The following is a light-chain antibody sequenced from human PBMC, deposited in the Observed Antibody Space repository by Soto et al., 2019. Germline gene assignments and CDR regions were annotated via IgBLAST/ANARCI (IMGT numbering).Light chain of an antibody. V-gene: IGKV1-27*01. CDR2: GAS. J-gene: IGKJ1*01. CDR3: QKYNGAPWT. CDR1: QEISSS. Sequence: DIQMTQSPYSLSASVGDRVTITCRASQEISSSLAWYQQKPGKVPKLLIFGASSLHSGVPSRFSGSGSGTDFTLTISSLQPEDVATYYCQKYNGAPWTFGQGTKVEIK.